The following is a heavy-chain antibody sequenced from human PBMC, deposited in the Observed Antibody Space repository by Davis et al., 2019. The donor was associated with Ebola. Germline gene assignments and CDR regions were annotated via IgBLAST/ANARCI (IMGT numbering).Heavy chain of an antibody. CDR3: AKDQPPDYIVVVVAASIDY. Sequence: GESLKISCAASGFTFSSYAMSWFRQAPGKGLEWVSAISGSGGSTYYADSVKGRFTISRDNSKNTLYLQMNSLRAEDTAVYYCAKDQPPDYIVVVVAASIDYVGQGTLETVSS. J-gene: IGHJ4*02. D-gene: IGHD2-15*01. CDR1: GFTFSSYA. V-gene: IGHV3-23*01. CDR2: ISGSGGST.